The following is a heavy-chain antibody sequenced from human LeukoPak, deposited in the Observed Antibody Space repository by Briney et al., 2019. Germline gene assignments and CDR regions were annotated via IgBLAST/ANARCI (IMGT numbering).Heavy chain of an antibody. CDR2: ILSDGSST. CDR1: GFTFSDYW. V-gene: IGHV3-74*01. D-gene: IGHD3-10*01. J-gene: IGHJ4*02. CDR3: ARVYYYFFVNY. Sequence: TGGSLRLSCAASGFTFSDYWMVWVRQAPGKGLVWVSRILSDGSSTSYADSVKGRFTISRDIAKNTLYLQMNSLRAEDTAVYHCARVYYYFFVNYWGQGTLVTVSS.